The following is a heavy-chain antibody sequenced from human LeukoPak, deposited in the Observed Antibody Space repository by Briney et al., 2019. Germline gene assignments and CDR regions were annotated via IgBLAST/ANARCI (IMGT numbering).Heavy chain of an antibody. V-gene: IGHV4-59*01. CDR2: IYYSGST. Sequence: SETLSLTCTVSGGSISRYYWSWIRQPPGKGLEWIGYIYYSGSTNYNPSLKSRVTISVDTSKNQFSLKLSSVTAADTAVYYCARVGGGSRYASLDYWGQGTLVTVSS. D-gene: IGHD2-15*01. CDR1: GGSISRYY. CDR3: ARVGGGSRYASLDY. J-gene: IGHJ4*02.